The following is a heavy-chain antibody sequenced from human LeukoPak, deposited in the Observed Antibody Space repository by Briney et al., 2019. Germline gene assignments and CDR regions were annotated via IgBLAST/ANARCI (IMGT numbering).Heavy chain of an antibody. J-gene: IGHJ4*02. D-gene: IGHD6-6*01. Sequence: SGPTLMQPTQTLTLTCTFSGFSLSTCAVGVGWIRQPPGKALEWLALIYWNDDKRYSPSLKSRLTITKDTSKNQVVLTMTNMHLVDTATYYCAHSPYSSSVDYWGQGTLVTVSS. CDR3: AHSPYSSSVDY. CDR1: GFSLSTCAVG. V-gene: IGHV2-5*01. CDR2: IYWNDDK.